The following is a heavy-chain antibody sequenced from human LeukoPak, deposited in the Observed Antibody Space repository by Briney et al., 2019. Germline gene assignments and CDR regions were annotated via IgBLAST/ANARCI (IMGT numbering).Heavy chain of an antibody. Sequence: SETLSLTCSVSGGSISSSDYYWGWIRQPPGKGLEWIGTMIYNGATKSNPSLSSRVTMSIDTSKNQFSLKLRSVTAADTAVYYCAREARFALPVVGSGDYWGQGTLVTVSS. V-gene: IGHV4-39*07. CDR3: AREARFALPVVGSGDY. J-gene: IGHJ4*02. CDR1: GGSISSSDYY. D-gene: IGHD6-19*01. CDR2: MIYNGAT.